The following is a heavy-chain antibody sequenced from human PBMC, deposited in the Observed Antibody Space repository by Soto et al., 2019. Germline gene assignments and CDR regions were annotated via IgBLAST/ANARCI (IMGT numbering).Heavy chain of an antibody. Sequence: QVHLVQSGAEVKKPGSSVNVSCKASGGTFSNYAITWVRQAPGQGLEWVGRIIPIFGTTNVAQKFQGRVTITADESTTTASRELSGLRSDDTAVYYCAKDGGADGYFGNWLDPWGQGTLVTVSS. J-gene: IGHJ5*02. V-gene: IGHV1-69*15. D-gene: IGHD5-12*01. CDR3: AKDGGADGYFGNWLDP. CDR1: GGTFSNYA. CDR2: IIPIFGTT.